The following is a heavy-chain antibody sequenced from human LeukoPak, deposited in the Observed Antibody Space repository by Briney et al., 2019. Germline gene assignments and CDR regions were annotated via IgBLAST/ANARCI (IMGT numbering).Heavy chain of an antibody. Sequence: GGSLRLSCAASGFTFSSYSMNWVRQAPGKGLEWVSSISSSSSYIYYADSVKGRFTISRDNAKNSLYLQMNSLRAEDTAVYYCARVAAAVPSSDYWGQGTLVTASS. CDR3: ARVAAAVPSSDY. J-gene: IGHJ4*02. D-gene: IGHD6-13*01. CDR2: ISSSSSYI. V-gene: IGHV3-21*01. CDR1: GFTFSSYS.